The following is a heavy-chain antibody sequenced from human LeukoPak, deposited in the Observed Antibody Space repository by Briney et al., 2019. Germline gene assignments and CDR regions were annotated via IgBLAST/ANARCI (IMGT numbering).Heavy chain of an antibody. V-gene: IGHV3-74*01. D-gene: IGHD6-6*01. J-gene: IGHJ4*02. CDR3: ARGYSSSFVFDY. CDR1: GFTFSSYW. Sequence: GGSLRLSCVASGFTFSSYWMHWVRQTPRKRLVWVSRIFSDGSTTNYADSVKGRFTISRDNAKNTLYLQMNSLRVEDTAMYYCARGYSSSFVFDYWGQGTLVTVSS. CDR2: IFSDGSTT.